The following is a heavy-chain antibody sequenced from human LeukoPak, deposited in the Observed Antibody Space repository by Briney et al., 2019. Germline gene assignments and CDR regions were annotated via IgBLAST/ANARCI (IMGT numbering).Heavy chain of an antibody. J-gene: IGHJ3*02. CDR3: ARFVAVPTDAFDI. V-gene: IGHV4-61*02. CDR2: IYTSGST. Sequence: SQTLSLTCTVSGGSISSGSYYWSWIRQPAGKGLEWIGRIYTSGSTNYNPSLKSRVTISVDTSKNQFSLKLSSVTAADTAVYYCARFVAVPTDAFDIWGQGTMVTVSS. D-gene: IGHD2-2*01. CDR1: GGSISSGSYY.